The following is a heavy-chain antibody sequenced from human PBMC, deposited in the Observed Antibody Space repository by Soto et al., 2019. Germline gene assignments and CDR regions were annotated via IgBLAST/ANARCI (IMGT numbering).Heavy chain of an antibody. J-gene: IGHJ4*02. CDR2: IYYSGST. CDR1: GGSISSSSYY. CDR3: ARRTTGTTREFDY. D-gene: IGHD1-1*01. Sequence: SETLSLTCTVSGGSISSSSYYWGWIRQPPGKGLEWIGSIYYSGSTYYNPSLKSRVTISVDTSKNQFSLKLSSVTAADTAVYYCARRTTGTTREFDYWGQGTLVTVSS. V-gene: IGHV4-39*01.